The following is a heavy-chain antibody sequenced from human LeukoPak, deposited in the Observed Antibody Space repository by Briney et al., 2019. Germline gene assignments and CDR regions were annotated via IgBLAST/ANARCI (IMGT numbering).Heavy chain of an antibody. D-gene: IGHD3-3*01. V-gene: IGHV1-8*03. CDR2: MNPNSGNT. CDR3: ARGGAFYDFWSGYYWNIWFDP. J-gene: IGHJ5*02. Sequence: ASVKVSCKASGYTFTSYDINWVRQATGQGLEWMGWMNPNSGNTGYAQKFQGRVTITRNTSISTAYMELSSLRSEDTAVYYCARGGAFYDFWSGYYWNIWFDPWGQGTLVTVSS. CDR1: GYTFTSYD.